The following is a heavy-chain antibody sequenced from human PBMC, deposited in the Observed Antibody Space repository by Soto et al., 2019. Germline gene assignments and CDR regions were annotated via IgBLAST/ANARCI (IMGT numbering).Heavy chain of an antibody. Sequence: QLQQSGPGLVKPSQTLSLTCGISGDSVSSNSATWNWIRQSPSRGLEWLGRTYLRSKRYNEYAVSVKSRIAISPDTSQNHFSLQLSSVTPEDTAVYFCARAAVAFDAFDLWGQGTVVTVSS. J-gene: IGHJ3*01. V-gene: IGHV6-1*01. CDR1: GDSVSSNSAT. CDR3: ARAAVAFDAFDL. CDR2: TYLRSKRYN. D-gene: IGHD2-15*01.